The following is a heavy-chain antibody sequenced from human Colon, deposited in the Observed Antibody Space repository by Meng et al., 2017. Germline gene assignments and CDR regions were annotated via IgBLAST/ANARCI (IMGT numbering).Heavy chain of an antibody. J-gene: IGHJ4*02. D-gene: IGHD4-23*01. CDR3: ARDDGVNSAVY. CDR1: GFSFSTYG. CDR2: IWYDGSNK. Sequence: QAELLGVGGGVVQPGRSLLVSCAASGFSFSTYGMHWVRQAPGKGLERLAVIWYDGSNKYYADSVKGRFTVSRDNPKNTVYLQMNSLRAEDTAVYYCARDDGVNSAVYWGQGTLVTVSS. V-gene: IGHV3-33*01.